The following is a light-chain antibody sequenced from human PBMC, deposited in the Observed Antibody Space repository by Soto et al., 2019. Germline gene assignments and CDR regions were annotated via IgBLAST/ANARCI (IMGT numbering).Light chain of an antibody. CDR1: SSDVGGYNY. CDR3: SSYTRSSTPYV. Sequence: QSALTQPASVSGSPGQSITISCTGTSSDVGGYNYVSWYQQHPGTAPKLMIYEVSNRPSGVSNRFSGSKSGNTASLTISGLQAEDEADYYCSSYTRSSTPYVFGTGTKLTVL. CDR2: EVS. V-gene: IGLV2-14*01. J-gene: IGLJ1*01.